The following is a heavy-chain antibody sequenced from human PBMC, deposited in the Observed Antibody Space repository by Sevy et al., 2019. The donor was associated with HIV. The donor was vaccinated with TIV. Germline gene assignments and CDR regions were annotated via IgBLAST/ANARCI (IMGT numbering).Heavy chain of an antibody. D-gene: IGHD1-26*01. CDR3: ARDCNSATCLWGLDV. CDR2: IKGDGSKK. CDR1: GFTFSHYW. Sequence: GGSLRLSCSASGFTFSHYWMTWVRQAPGKGPEWVANIKGDGSKKYYVDSVRGRFTISRDNAKNSLYLQMNSLRGEDTAFYYCARDCNSATCLWGLDVWGQGTTVTVSS. V-gene: IGHV3-7*03. J-gene: IGHJ6*02.